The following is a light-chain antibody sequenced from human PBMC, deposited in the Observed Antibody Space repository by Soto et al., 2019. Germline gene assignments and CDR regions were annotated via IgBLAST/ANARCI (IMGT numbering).Light chain of an antibody. V-gene: IGLV1-47*01. CDR1: SSNIGSNY. Sequence: QSVLTQPPSASGTPGQRVTISCSGSSSNIGSNYVYWYQQLPGTAPKLLIYRNNQRPSGVPDRFSGSKSGTSASLAISWLRSEDEADYYCAAWEDSLSGPVFGGGTKLTVL. J-gene: IGLJ2*01. CDR3: AAWEDSLSGPV. CDR2: RNN.